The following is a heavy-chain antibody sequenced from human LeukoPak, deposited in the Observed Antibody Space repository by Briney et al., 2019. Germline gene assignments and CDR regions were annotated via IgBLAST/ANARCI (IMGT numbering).Heavy chain of an antibody. D-gene: IGHD5-18*01. J-gene: IGHJ3*02. Sequence: SETLSLTCTVSGGSISSYYWSWIRQPPGKGLEWIGYIYYSGSTNYSPSLKSRVTISVDTSKNQFSLKLSSVTAADTAVYYCARSEYSYGADAFDIWGQGTMVTVSS. V-gene: IGHV4-59*01. CDR1: GGSISSYY. CDR3: ARSEYSYGADAFDI. CDR2: IYYSGST.